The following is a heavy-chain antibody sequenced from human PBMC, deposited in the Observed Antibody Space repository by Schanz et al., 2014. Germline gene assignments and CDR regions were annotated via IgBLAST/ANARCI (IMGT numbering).Heavy chain of an antibody. CDR1: GFGFSSYS. J-gene: IGHJ4*02. Sequence: EVQLVESGGGWVQPGGSLRLSCAASGFGFSSYSMNWVRQAPGKGLEWVSAMNESHSTIYYADSVKGRFTISRDNFKGALYLQMSSLRAEDTAVYYCAKSLESCPGGRCSRGYFDYWGQGTLVTVSS. CDR2: MNESHSTI. V-gene: IGHV3-23*04. D-gene: IGHD2-8*02. CDR3: AKSLESCPGGRCSRGYFDY.